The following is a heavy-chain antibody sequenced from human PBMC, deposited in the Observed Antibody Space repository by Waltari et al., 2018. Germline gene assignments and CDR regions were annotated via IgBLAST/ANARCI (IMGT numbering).Heavy chain of an antibody. CDR3: ARATNFWSGYCFDY. CDR2: IRSKANSYAT. J-gene: IGHJ4*02. V-gene: IGHV3-73*02. D-gene: IGHD3-3*01. Sequence: EVQLVESGGGLVQPGGSLKLSCAASGFTFSGSAMHWVRQASGKGLEWVGRIRSKANSYATAYAASVKGRFTISRDDSKNTAYLQMNSLKTEDTAVYYCARATNFWSGYCFDYWGQGTLVTVSS. CDR1: GFTFSGSA.